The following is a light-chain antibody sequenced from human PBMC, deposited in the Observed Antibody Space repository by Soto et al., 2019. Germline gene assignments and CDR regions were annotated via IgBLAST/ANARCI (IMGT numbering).Light chain of an antibody. CDR3: QQYRSWPRT. J-gene: IGKJ1*01. Sequence: EIVMTQSRATLSVSPGERATVSCRASQSVSSDLAWYQQKPGQTPSLLIYAASTRATGIPARFSGSGSGTEFTLTISSLQSEDFAVYYCQQYRSWPRTFGQGTKVEI. CDR2: AAS. CDR1: QSVSSD. V-gene: IGKV3-15*01.